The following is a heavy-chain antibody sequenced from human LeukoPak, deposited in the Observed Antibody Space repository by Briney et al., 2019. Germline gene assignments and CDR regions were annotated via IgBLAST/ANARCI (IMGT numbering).Heavy chain of an antibody. CDR3: ATFQDPHDFWSGYTADY. CDR2: INPNSGGT. V-gene: IGHV1-2*02. CDR1: GYTFTGYY. Sequence: ASVKVSCKASGYTFTGYYMHWVRQAPGQGLEWMGWINPNSGGTNYAQKFQGRVTMTRDTSISTAYMELSRLRSEDTAVYYCATFQDPHDFWSGYTADYWGQGTLVTVSS. D-gene: IGHD3-3*01. J-gene: IGHJ4*02.